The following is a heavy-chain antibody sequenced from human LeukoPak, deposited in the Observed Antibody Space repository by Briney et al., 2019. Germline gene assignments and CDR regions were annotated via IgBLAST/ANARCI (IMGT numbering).Heavy chain of an antibody. CDR1: GFNFGTHW. CDR3: GTGWAVDF. D-gene: IGHD5-24*01. V-gene: IGHV3-7*01. Sequence: GGSLRLSCAASGFNFGTHWMTWVRQAPGKGLECVAIIKKDGSEKYHVDSVKGRFTISRDNAKNSLYLQMNSLRAEDTAVYYCGTGWAVDFWGQGTLVTVSS. J-gene: IGHJ4*02. CDR2: IKKDGSEK.